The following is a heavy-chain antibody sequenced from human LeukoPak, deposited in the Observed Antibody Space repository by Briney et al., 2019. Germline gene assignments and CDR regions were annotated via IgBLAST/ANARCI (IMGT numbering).Heavy chain of an antibody. CDR1: GYTFTGYY. CDR2: ISAFNGNT. V-gene: IGHV1-18*04. Sequence: GASVKVSCKASGYTFTGYYMHWVRQAPGQGLEWMGWISAFNGNTNYAQKLQGRVTMTTDTSTSTAYMELRSLRSDDTAVYYCARGALYYYDSSGYYYHEYFQHWGQGTLVTVSS. CDR3: ARGALYYYDSSGYYYHEYFQH. J-gene: IGHJ1*01. D-gene: IGHD3-22*01.